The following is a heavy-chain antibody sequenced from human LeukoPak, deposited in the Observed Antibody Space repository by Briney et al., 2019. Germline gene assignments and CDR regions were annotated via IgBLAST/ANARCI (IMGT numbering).Heavy chain of an antibody. J-gene: IGHJ6*04. CDR3: ARNPMVRGVHYGMDV. CDR1: GYTFTSYA. D-gene: IGHD3-10*01. Sequence: ASVKVSCKASGYTFTSYAMHWVRQAAGQRLEWMGWINAGNGNTKYSQKFQGRVTITRDASASTAYMELSSLRSEDTAVYYCARNPMVRGVHYGMDVWGKGTTVTVSS. CDR2: INAGNGNT. V-gene: IGHV1-3*01.